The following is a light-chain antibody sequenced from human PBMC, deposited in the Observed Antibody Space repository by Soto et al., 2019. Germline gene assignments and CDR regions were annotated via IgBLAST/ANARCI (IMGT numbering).Light chain of an antibody. Sequence: QSVLTQPPSASGTPGQRVTISCSGSSSNIGSNTVNWYQQLPGTAPELLIYTNNQRPSGVPDRFSGSKSGTSASLAISGLQSEDEADYYCAAWDDSFNGNVFGTGTKVTVL. CDR1: SSNIGSNT. J-gene: IGLJ1*01. CDR2: TNN. V-gene: IGLV1-44*01. CDR3: AAWDDSFNGNV.